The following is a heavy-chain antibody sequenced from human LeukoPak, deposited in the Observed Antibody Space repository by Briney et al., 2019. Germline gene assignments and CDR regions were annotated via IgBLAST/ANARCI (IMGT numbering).Heavy chain of an antibody. Sequence: PGGSLRLSCAASGFTFSSYSMNCVRQAPGGGLDWVSSISSISSYIYYADSVKGRFTISRDNAKNSLYLQMNSLRAEDTAVYYCARDHTVSSYYDFWSGYSQTNWFDPWGQGTLVTVSS. J-gene: IGHJ5*02. CDR2: ISSISSYI. D-gene: IGHD3-3*01. V-gene: IGHV3-21*06. CDR1: GFTFSSYS. CDR3: ARDHTVSSYYDFWSGYSQTNWFDP.